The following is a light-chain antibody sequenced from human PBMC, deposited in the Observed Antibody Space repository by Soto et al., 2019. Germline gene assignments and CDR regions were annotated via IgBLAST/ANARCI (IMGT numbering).Light chain of an antibody. CDR3: QKYGSSSYT. Sequence: EIVLTQSPGTLSLSPGERATLSCRASQSVSSSYLTWYQQRPGQAPRLLIYGASSRATGIPDRFSGSGSGTDFTLTISRLVPEDFAVYYCQKYGSSSYTFGQGTTLEIK. CDR1: QSVSSSY. CDR2: GAS. J-gene: IGKJ2*01. V-gene: IGKV3-20*01.